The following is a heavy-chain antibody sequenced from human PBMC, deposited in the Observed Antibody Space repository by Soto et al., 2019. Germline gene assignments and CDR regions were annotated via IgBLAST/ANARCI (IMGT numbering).Heavy chain of an antibody. J-gene: IGHJ6*02. Sequence: ASVKVSCKASGYTFTSYYMHWVRQAPGQGLEWMGIINPSGGSTSYAQKFQGRVTMTRDTSTSTVYMELSSLRSEDTAVHYCASGWGSGGYYYYYGMDVWGQGTTVTVSS. CDR2: INPSGGST. CDR3: ASGWGSGGYYYYYGMDV. V-gene: IGHV1-46*01. CDR1: GYTFTSYY. D-gene: IGHD6-19*01.